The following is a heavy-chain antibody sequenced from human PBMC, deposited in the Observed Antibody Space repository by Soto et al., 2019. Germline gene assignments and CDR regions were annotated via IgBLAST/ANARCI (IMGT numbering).Heavy chain of an antibody. CDR2: IVPIFTLT. CDR1: GDTFSNYA. V-gene: IGHV1-69*12. Sequence: QVQLVQSGAEVKKPGSSVKVACKVSGDTFSNYAINWVRQAPAQGLQWMGAIVPIFTLTNYAQKFQGRVTISADESKITAYVELSGLSSDDPAAYYSAREASAAGNFREDASDNWGQGTMVTVSS. D-gene: IGHD6-13*01. J-gene: IGHJ3*02. CDR3: AREASAAGNFREDASDN.